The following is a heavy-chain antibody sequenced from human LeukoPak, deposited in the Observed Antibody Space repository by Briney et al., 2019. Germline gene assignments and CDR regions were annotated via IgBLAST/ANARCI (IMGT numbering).Heavy chain of an antibody. D-gene: IGHD6-6*01. J-gene: IGHJ3*02. V-gene: IGHV4-59*01. CDR2: IYCSGST. CDR3: ASVRAGAFDI. Sequence: PSETLSLTCTVSGGSISSYYWSWIRQPPGKGLEWIGYIYCSGSTNYNPSLKSRVTISVDTSKNQFSLKLSSVTAADTAVYYCASVRAGAFDIWGQGTMVTVSS. CDR1: GGSISSYY.